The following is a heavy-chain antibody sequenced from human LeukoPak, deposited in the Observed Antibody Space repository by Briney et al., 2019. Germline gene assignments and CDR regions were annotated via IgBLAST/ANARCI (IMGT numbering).Heavy chain of an antibody. CDR3: ARDAYYYDSRGYVHDAFDI. CDR1: GFTFSSYS. D-gene: IGHD3-22*01. V-gene: IGHV3-21*01. Sequence: GGSLRLSCAASGFTFSSYSMNWVRQARGKGLEWVSSISSRSSYIYHADSVKGRFSISRDNAKNSLYLQMNSLRAEDTAVYYCARDAYYYDSRGYVHDAFDIWGQGTVVTVSS. CDR2: ISSRSSYI. J-gene: IGHJ3*02.